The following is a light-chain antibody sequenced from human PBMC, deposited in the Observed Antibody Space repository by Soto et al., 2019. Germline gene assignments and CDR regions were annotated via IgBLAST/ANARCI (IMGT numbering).Light chain of an antibody. V-gene: IGKV3-20*01. J-gene: IGKJ1*01. CDR3: QQYGSSRWT. CDR2: GAS. Sequence: EIVLTQSPGTLSLSPGERATISCRASQSVSSSYLAWYQQNRGQAPRLLIYGASSRAPGIPDRFGGSGSGTDFTLTISRLEPEDFAVYYCQQYGSSRWTVGQGTKVDIK. CDR1: QSVSSSY.